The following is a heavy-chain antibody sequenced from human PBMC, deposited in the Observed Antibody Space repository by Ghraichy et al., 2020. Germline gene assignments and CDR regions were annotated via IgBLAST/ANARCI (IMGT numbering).Heavy chain of an antibody. CDR2: IIPIFGTA. Sequence: SVKVSCKASGGTFSSYAISWVRQAPGQGLEWMGGIIPIFGTANYAQKFQGRVTITADESTSTAYMELSSVRSEDTAVYYCARGYYYDSSGYYLAFDYWGQGTLVTVSS. J-gene: IGHJ4*02. CDR3: ARGYYYDSSGYYLAFDY. V-gene: IGHV1-69*13. CDR1: GGTFSSYA. D-gene: IGHD3-22*01.